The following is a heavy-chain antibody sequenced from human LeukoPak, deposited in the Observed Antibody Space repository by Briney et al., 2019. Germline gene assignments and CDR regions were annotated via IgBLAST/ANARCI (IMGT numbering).Heavy chain of an antibody. D-gene: IGHD3-22*01. CDR1: GGSISSSSYY. CDR2: IYYSGST. Sequence: SETLSLTCTVSGGSISSSSYYWGWIRQPPGKGLEWIGSIYYSGSTYYNPSLKSRVTISVDTSKNQFSLKLSSVTAADTAVYYCARHYDSSGYQHWYFDLWGRGTLVTVSS. CDR3: ARHYDSSGYQHWYFDL. J-gene: IGHJ2*01. V-gene: IGHV4-39*01.